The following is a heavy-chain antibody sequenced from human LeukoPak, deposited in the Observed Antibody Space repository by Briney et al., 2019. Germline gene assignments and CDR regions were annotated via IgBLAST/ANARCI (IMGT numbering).Heavy chain of an antibody. CDR2: IWYDGSNK. CDR1: GFTFSSYG. Sequence: PGGSLRLSCAASGFTFSSYGMHWVRQAPGKGLEWVAVIWYDGSNKYYADSVKGRFTISRDNSKNTLYLQMNSLRAEDTAVYYCTRDSRMTTNAFDIWGQGTMVTVSS. D-gene: IGHD4-11*01. CDR3: TRDSRMTTNAFDI. V-gene: IGHV3-33*01. J-gene: IGHJ3*02.